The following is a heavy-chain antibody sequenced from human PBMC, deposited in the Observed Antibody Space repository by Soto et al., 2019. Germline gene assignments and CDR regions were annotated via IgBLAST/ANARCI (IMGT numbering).Heavy chain of an antibody. J-gene: IGHJ4*02. CDR2: IYYSGST. CDR3: ATYWQQLVIFDY. Sequence: SETLSLTCTVSGGSISSGGYYWSWIRQHPGKGLEWIGYIYYSGSTYYNPSLKSRVTISVGTSKNQFSLKLSSVTAADTAVYYCATYWQQLVIFDYWGQGTLVTVSS. D-gene: IGHD6-13*01. CDR1: GGSISSGGYY. V-gene: IGHV4-31*03.